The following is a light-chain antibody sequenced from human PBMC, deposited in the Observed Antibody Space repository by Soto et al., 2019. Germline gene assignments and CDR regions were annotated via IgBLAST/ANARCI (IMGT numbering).Light chain of an antibody. J-gene: IGKJ5*01. CDR1: QSVSSSY. V-gene: IGKV3-20*01. Sequence: EIVMTQSPATLSVSPGGRATLSCRASQSVSSSYLAWYQQKPGQAPRLLIYGASSRATGIPDRFSGSGSGTDFTLTISRLEPEDFAVYYCQQYGSSTGITFGQGTRLEI. CDR3: QQYGSSTGIT. CDR2: GAS.